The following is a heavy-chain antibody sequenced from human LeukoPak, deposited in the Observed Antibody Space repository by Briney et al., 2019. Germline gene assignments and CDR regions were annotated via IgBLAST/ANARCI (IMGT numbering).Heavy chain of an antibody. CDR2: ISAYNGNT. J-gene: IGHJ3*02. CDR3: ARESAYYYDSSGYYSLAFDI. Sequence: ASVMVSCKASGYTFTSYGISWVRQAPGQGLEWMGWISAYNGNTNYAQKLQGRVTMTTDTSTSTAYVELGSLRSDDTAVYYCARESAYYYDSSGYYSLAFDIWGQGTMVTVSS. D-gene: IGHD3-22*01. V-gene: IGHV1-18*01. CDR1: GYTFTSYG.